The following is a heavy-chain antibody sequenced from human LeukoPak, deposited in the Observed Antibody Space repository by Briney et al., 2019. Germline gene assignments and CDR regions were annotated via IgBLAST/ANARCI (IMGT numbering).Heavy chain of an antibody. CDR2: IYTSGST. CDR1: GGSISSYY. J-gene: IGHJ6*02. D-gene: IGHD3-10*01. CDR3: ARGNRGSGSYYNWYYYYGMDV. Sequence: SETLSLTCTVSGGSISSYYWSWLRQPAGKGLEWIGRIYTSGSTNYNPSLKSRVTISVDTSKNQFSLKLGSVTAADTAVYYCARGNRGSGSYYNWYYYYGMDVWGQGTTVTVSS. V-gene: IGHV4-4*07.